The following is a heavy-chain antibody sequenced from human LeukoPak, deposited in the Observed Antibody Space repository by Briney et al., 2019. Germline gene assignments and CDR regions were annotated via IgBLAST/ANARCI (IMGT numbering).Heavy chain of an antibody. Sequence: GGSLRLSCAASGFTFDDYGMGRVRQAPGKGLEWVSIIYSGGSTFYADSVKGRFTISRDNSKNTLHLQMNSLRAEDTAVYYCARSNDAFDIWGQGTMVTVSS. CDR2: IYSGGST. V-gene: IGHV3-53*01. J-gene: IGHJ3*02. CDR3: ARSNDAFDI. D-gene: IGHD5/OR15-5a*01. CDR1: GFTFDDYG.